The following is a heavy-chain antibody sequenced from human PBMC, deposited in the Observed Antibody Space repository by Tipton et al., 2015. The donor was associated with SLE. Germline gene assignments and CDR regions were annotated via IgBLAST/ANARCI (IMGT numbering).Heavy chain of an antibody. CDR1: GRSFSGYY. J-gene: IGHJ3*02. CDR2: INHSGST. Sequence: TLSLTCAVYGRSFSGYYWSWIRQPPGKGLEWFGEINHSGSTNYNPSLKSRVTISVDTSKNQFSLKLSSVTAADTAVYYCAKIFAYSSSWYGDAFDIWGQGKMDTVSS. CDR3: AKIFAYSSSWYGDAFDI. D-gene: IGHD6-13*01. V-gene: IGHV4-34*01.